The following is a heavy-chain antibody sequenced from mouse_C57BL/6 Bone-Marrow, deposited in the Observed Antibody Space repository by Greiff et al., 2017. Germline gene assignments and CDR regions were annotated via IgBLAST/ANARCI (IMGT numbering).Heavy chain of an antibody. CDR3: ARRITTRIGYAMDY. CDR2: IDPNSGGT. D-gene: IGHD2-4*01. Sequence: QVQLQQPGAELVKPGASVKLSCKASGYTFTSYWMHWVKQRPGRGLEWIGRIDPNSGGTTYNEKFKSKATLTVDKPSSTAYMQLSSLTSEDSAVYYCARRITTRIGYAMDYWGQGTSVTVSS. V-gene: IGHV1-72*01. CDR1: GYTFTSYW. J-gene: IGHJ4*01.